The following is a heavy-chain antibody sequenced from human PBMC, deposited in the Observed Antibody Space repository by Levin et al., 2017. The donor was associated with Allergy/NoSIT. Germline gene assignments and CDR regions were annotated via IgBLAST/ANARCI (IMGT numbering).Heavy chain of an antibody. CDR2: INSDGSST. V-gene: IGHV3-74*01. Sequence: GESLKISCAASGFTFSSYWMHWVRQAPGKGLVWVSRINSDGSSTSYADSVKGRFTISRDNAKNTLYLQMNSLRAEDTAVYYCARGRDSGYDADDAFDIWGQGTMVTVSS. CDR3: ARGRDSGYDADDAFDI. D-gene: IGHD5-12*01. J-gene: IGHJ3*02. CDR1: GFTFSSYW.